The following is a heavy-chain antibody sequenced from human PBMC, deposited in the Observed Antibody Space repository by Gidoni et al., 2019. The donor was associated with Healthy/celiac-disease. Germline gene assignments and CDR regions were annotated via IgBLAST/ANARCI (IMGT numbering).Heavy chain of an antibody. CDR3: ASGWYCGGDCYSY. CDR2: INHSGST. Sequence: QVQLQQWGAGLLKPSETLPPTCAVYGGSFSGYYWSWIRQPPGKGLEWIGEINHSGSTNYNPSLKSRVTISVDTSTNQFSLKLSSVTAADTAVYYCASGWYCGGDCYSYWGQGTLVTVSS. V-gene: IGHV4-34*01. J-gene: IGHJ4*02. D-gene: IGHD2-21*02. CDR1: GGSFSGYY.